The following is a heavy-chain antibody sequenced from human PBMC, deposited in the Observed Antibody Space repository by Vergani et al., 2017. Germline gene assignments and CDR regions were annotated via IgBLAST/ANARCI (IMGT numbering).Heavy chain of an antibody. CDR1: GVPLKNSA. CDR3: ARDCSGGGGDCSSGWYFDL. Sequence: QVQLVQSGAEVKKPGSSVKVSCKASGVPLKNSAFSWVRQVPGPGLELMGRIITFFGTTDYAQKFQGRFTIIADDFTEKVDMQLSNRRSEDTAVYYCARDCSGGGGDCSSGWYFDLWGRGTLVTVSS. J-gene: IGHJ2*01. CDR2: IITFFGTT. V-gene: IGHV1-69*13. D-gene: IGHD2-21*02.